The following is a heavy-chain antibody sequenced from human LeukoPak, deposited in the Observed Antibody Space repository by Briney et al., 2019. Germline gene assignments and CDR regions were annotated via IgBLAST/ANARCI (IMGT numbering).Heavy chain of an antibody. CDR2: INPNSGGT. Sequence: ASVKVSCKASGYTFTGYYMHWVRQAPGQGLEWMGRINPNSGGTNYAQKFQGRVTMTRDTSISTAYMELSRVRSDDTAVYYCAREGGDGLVFDYWGQGTLVTVSS. CDR1: GYTFTGYY. V-gene: IGHV1-2*06. J-gene: IGHJ4*02. D-gene: IGHD6-19*01. CDR3: AREGGDGLVFDY.